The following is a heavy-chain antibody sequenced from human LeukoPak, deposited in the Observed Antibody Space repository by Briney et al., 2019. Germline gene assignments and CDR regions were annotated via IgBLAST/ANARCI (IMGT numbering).Heavy chain of an antibody. Sequence: GGSLRLSCTASGSTFSRYWMHWVRQAPGKGLVWVSRVKSDGSDTIYADSVKGRFTVSRDNAKNTLYLQMDSLRAEDTAVYYCTTGIGNYYYYWGQGTLVTVAS. V-gene: IGHV3-74*01. CDR1: GSTFSRYW. D-gene: IGHD3-10*01. J-gene: IGHJ4*02. CDR2: VKSDGSDT. CDR3: TTGIGNYYYY.